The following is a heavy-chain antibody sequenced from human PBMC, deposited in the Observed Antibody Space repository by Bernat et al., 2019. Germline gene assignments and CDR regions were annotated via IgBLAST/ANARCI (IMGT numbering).Heavy chain of an antibody. CDR2: ISGSGGST. V-gene: IGHV3-23*04. CDR1: GFTFSSLA. D-gene: IGHD2-15*01. CDR3: AKVLVGIFGVDY. Sequence: EVQLVESGGGLVQPGGSLRLSCAASGFTFSSLAMSWVRQAPGKGLQWASAISGSGGSTYYADSVKGRFTISRDNSKNTLYLQMNSLRAEDTAVYYCAKVLVGIFGVDYWGQGTLVTVSS. J-gene: IGHJ4*02.